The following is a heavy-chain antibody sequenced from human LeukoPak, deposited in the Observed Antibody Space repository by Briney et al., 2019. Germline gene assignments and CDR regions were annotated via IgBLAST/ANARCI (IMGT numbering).Heavy chain of an antibody. Sequence: SETLSLTCTVSGVSMSSSPYYWGWIRQPPGKGLEWIGSIYYSGSTYYNPSLKSRVTISVDTSNNQFSLKLTSVTAADTAVYYCARGGIVTMVRGVIEAGAFDYWGQGTLVTVSS. CDR1: GVSMSSSPYY. V-gene: IGHV4-39*01. J-gene: IGHJ4*02. CDR3: ARGGIVTMVRGVIEAGAFDY. CDR2: IYYSGST. D-gene: IGHD3-10*01.